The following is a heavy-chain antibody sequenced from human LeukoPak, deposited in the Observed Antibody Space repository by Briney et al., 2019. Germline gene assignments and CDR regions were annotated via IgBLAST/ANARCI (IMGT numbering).Heavy chain of an antibody. J-gene: IGHJ4*02. CDR3: AKADPLRYCTNGVCYDFDY. CDR2: ISGSGGST. CDR1: GFTFSGYA. V-gene: IGHV3-23*01. D-gene: IGHD2-8*01. Sequence: GGSLRLSCAASGFTFSGYAMNWVRQAPGKGLEWLSAISGSGGSTYYADSVKGRFAISRDNSKNTLYVQMNSLRAEDTAVYYCAKADPLRYCTNGVCYDFDYWGQGTLVTVSS.